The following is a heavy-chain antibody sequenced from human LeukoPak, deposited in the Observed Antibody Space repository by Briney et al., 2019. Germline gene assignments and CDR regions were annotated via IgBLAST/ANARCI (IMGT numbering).Heavy chain of an antibody. CDR3: ARGYCSGGSCWYFDN. D-gene: IGHD2-15*01. CDR1: GFTFDDYG. J-gene: IGHJ4*02. V-gene: IGHV3-20*04. CDR2: INWNGGST. Sequence: PGGSLRLSCAASGFTFDDYGMSWVRQAPGKGLEWVSGINWNGGSTGYADSVKGRFTISRVSAKNSLYLQMNSLRAEDTALYYCARGYCSGGSCWYFDNWGQGTPVTVSS.